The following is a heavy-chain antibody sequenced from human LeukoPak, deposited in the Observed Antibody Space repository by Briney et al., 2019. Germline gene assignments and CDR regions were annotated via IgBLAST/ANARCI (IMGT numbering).Heavy chain of an antibody. V-gene: IGHV5-51*01. CDR3: ARHRAYHSMHGMDV. CDR2: IYPGDSDT. CDR1: GYSFTTYW. J-gene: IGHJ6*02. D-gene: IGHD2/OR15-2a*01. Sequence: GESLKIAFKGSGYSFTTYWIGWVRQMPGKGLEWVGIIYPGDSDTSYSPSFQGQVTISADKTISTAYLQWSRLKASDTAMYYCARHRAYHSMHGMDVWGQGTTVTVSS.